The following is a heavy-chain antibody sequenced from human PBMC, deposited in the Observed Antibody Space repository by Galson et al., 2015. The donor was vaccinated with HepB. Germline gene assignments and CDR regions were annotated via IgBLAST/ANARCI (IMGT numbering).Heavy chain of an antibody. J-gene: IGHJ4*02. Sequence: SVKVSCKASGGTFSSYAISWVRQAPGQGLEWMGGIIPIFGTANYAQKFQGRVTITADESTSTAYMELSSLRSEDTAVYYCARDDYCSGGSCYQLDYWGQGTLVTVSS. V-gene: IGHV1-69*13. CDR2: IIPIFGTA. CDR3: ARDDYCSGGSCYQLDY. CDR1: GGTFSSYA. D-gene: IGHD2-15*01.